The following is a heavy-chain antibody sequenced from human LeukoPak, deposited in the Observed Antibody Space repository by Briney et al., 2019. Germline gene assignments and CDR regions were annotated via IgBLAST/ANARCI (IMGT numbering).Heavy chain of an antibody. CDR2: ISTQRGNT. V-gene: IGHV1-18*01. CDR1: GYTLTSYG. CDR3: ARGAYGDK. J-gene: IGHJ4*02. D-gene: IGHD4-17*01. Sequence: GASVKVSCEAFGYTLTSYGINWMRQAPGQGLEWMGWISTQRGNTNYAQKVQGRLTLTTDRSTNTAYMELRSLRSDDTAVYDCARGAYGDKWGQGTMVTVSS.